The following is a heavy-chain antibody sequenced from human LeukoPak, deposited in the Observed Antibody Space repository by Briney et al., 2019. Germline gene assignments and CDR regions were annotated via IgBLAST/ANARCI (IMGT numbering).Heavy chain of an antibody. J-gene: IGHJ4*02. Sequence: SETLSLTCAVSGVSISDYYWSWIRQCPGKGLEWIGEINDRGHTNYNPSLRSRVTISVDTSKKQFSLRLTSVTAADTAVYYCARDPTTEVNLPYYFDFWGQGTLVAVSS. V-gene: IGHV4-34*01. CDR2: INDRGHT. CDR3: ARDPTTEVNLPYYFDF. CDR1: GVSISDYY. D-gene: IGHD4-23*01.